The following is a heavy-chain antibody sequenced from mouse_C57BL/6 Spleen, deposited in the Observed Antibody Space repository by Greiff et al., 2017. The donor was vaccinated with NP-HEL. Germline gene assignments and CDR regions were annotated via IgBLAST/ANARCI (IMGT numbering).Heavy chain of an antibody. CDR1: GFTFSDYG. V-gene: IGHV5-17*01. J-gene: IGHJ2*01. D-gene: IGHD3-1*01. Sequence: EVKLMESGGGLVKPGGSLKLSCAASGFTFSDYGMHWVRQAPEKGLEWVAYISSGSSTIYYADTVKGRFTISRDNAKNTLFLQMTSLRSEDTVMYYCARRDLGYWGQGTTLTVSS. CDR3: ARRDLGY. CDR2: ISSGSSTI.